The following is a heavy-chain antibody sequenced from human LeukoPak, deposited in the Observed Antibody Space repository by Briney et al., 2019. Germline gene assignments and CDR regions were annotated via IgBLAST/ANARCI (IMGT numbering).Heavy chain of an antibody. CDR3: ARGRTWIQLWPRGGFDP. J-gene: IGHJ5*02. CDR1: GGAFSGYY. V-gene: IGHV4-34*01. CDR2: INHSGST. D-gene: IGHD5-18*01. Sequence: PSETLSLTCAVYGGAFSGYYWSWIRQPPGKGLEWIGEINHSGSTNYNPSLKSRVTISVDTSKNQFSLKLSSVTAADTAVYYWARGRTWIQLWPRGGFDPWGQGTLVTVSS.